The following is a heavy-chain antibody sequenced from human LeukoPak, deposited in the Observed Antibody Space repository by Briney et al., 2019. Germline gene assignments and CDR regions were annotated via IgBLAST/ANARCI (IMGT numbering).Heavy chain of an antibody. CDR3: ATPYPREYCSSTTCYFNY. V-gene: IGHV5-51*01. D-gene: IGHD2-2*01. CDR2: IYPGDSDT. Sequence: GESLKISCKGPGYSFTSYWIGWVRQMPGKGLEWMGIIYPGDSDTRYSPSFQGQVTISADKSISTTYLQWNSLKASDTAMYYCATPYPREYCSSTTCYFNYWGQGTLVTVSS. CDR1: GYSFTSYW. J-gene: IGHJ4*02.